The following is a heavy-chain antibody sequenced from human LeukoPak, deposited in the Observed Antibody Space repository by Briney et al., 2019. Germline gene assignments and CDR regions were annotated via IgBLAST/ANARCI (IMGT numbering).Heavy chain of an antibody. J-gene: IGHJ4*02. Sequence: SETLSLTCTVSGGSISNSSYYWGWIRQPPGKGLEWIGSIYYSGSTYYNPSLKSRVTISVDTSKNQFSLKLSSVTAADTAVYYCATLAAAGRGGSYWGQGTLVTVSS. CDR2: IYYSGST. V-gene: IGHV4-39*01. CDR1: GGSISNSSYY. D-gene: IGHD6-13*01. CDR3: ATLAAAGRGGSY.